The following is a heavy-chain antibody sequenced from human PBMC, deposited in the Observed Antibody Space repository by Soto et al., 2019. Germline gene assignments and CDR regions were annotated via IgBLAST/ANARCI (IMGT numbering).Heavy chain of an antibody. CDR3: TTGPKITMVRPRGY. D-gene: IGHD3-10*01. Sequence: GGSLRLSCAASGFTFSNAWMSWVRQAPGKGLEWVGRIKSKTDGGTTDYAAPVKGRFTISRDDSKNTLYLQMNSLKTEDTAVYYCTTGPKITMVRPRGYWGQGTLVTVSS. CDR1: GFTFSNAW. CDR2: IKSKTDGGTT. V-gene: IGHV3-15*01. J-gene: IGHJ4*02.